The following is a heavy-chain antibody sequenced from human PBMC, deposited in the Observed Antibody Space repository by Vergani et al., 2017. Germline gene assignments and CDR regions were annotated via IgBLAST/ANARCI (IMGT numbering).Heavy chain of an antibody. D-gene: IGHD6-13*01. V-gene: IGHV3-11*04. CDR2: IDSSGTST. J-gene: IGHJ6*02. CDR3: ARAPGTAEVGSRLRNYALDV. Sequence: QVRLVESGGGLIKPASISPGASLRLSCVGSGFNFNQYYMAWIRQAPGKGLEWISYIDSSGTSTYYADSVRGRFSVSRDNTESTLFLQLNDIKVDDTAVYYCARAPGTAEVGSRLRNYALDVWGQGTTVTVSS. CDR1: GFNFNQYY.